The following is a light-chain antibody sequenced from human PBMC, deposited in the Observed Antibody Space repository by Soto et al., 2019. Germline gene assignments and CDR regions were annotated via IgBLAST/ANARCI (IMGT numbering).Light chain of an antibody. Sequence: QSVLSQAASASGSPGQSFTISCTRTSSDVAGYNYFSFYQHHPFKAPNLIIYEVTTRPSGVPDCFSGSKSGNKASLSVSGLQAEDEAHYYCSSYADTTYAFGPGTKVP. CDR1: SSDVAGYNY. V-gene: IGLV2-8*01. J-gene: IGLJ1*01. CDR2: EVT. CDR3: SSYADTTYA.